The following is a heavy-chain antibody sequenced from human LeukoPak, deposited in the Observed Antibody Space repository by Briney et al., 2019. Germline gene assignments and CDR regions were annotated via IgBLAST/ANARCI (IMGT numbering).Heavy chain of an antibody. V-gene: IGHV3-30-3*01. J-gene: IGHJ4*02. Sequence: GRSLGLSCAASGFTFSSYAMHWVRQAPGKGLEWVAVISYDGSNKYYADSVKGRFTISRDNSKNTLYLQMNSLRAEDTAVYYCARDEGEMATINGNDYWGQGTLVTVSS. CDR3: ARDEGEMATINGNDY. D-gene: IGHD5-24*01. CDR1: GFTFSSYA. CDR2: ISYDGSNK.